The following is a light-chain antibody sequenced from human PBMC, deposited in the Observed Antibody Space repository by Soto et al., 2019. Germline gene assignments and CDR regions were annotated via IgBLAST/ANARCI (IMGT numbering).Light chain of an antibody. V-gene: IGKV3-11*01. CDR3: HHYSN. CDR2: DAF. J-gene: IGKJ3*01. CDR1: QSVGSR. Sequence: EIVLTQSPATLSLSPGERATLSCRASQSVGSRLAWYQQKPGQAPRLLIYDAFIRATGIPARFSGSGSGTDFTLTLSSLEPEDFAVYYCHHYSNFGPGTKVDIK.